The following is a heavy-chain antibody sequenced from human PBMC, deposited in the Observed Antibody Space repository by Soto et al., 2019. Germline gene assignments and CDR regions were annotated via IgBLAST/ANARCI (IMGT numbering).Heavy chain of an antibody. D-gene: IGHD1-1*01. V-gene: IGHV4-39*01. CDR3: AAAEPLYNWFDP. J-gene: IGHJ5*02. CDR1: GGSISSSSYY. CDR2: IYYSGST. Sequence: QLQLQESGPGLVKPSETLSLTCTVSGGSISSSSYYWGWIRQPPGKGLEWIGSIYYSGSTYYNPSLKSRVTISVDTSKNQFSLKLSSVTAADTAVYYCAAAEPLYNWFDPWGQGTLVTVSS.